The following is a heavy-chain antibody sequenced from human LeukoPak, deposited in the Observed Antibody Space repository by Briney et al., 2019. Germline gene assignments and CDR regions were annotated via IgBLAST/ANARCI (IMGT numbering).Heavy chain of an antibody. D-gene: IGHD3-10*01. V-gene: IGHV3-23*01. CDR1: GFTFSRYA. CDR2: ISGSGGST. J-gene: IGHJ4*02. CDR3: AKGLSMVRGVIIPFDY. Sequence: GGSLRLSCAASGFTFSRYAMSWVRQAPGKGLEWVSAISGSGGSTYYADSVKGRFTISRDNSKNTLYLQMNSLRAEDTAVYYCAKGLSMVRGVIIPFDYWGQGTLVTVPS.